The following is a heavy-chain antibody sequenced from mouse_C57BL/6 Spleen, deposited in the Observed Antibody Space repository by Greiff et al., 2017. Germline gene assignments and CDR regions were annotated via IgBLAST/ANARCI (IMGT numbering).Heavy chain of an antibody. Sequence: QVQLPQSGPELVKPGASVKISCKASGYAFSSSWMNWVKQRPGKGLEWIGRIYPGDGDTNYNGKFKGKATLTADKSSSPAYMQLSSLTSEDSAVYFCARDYYGSSPFDYWGQGTTLTVSS. D-gene: IGHD1-1*01. CDR1: GYAFSSSW. V-gene: IGHV1-82*01. CDR2: IYPGDGDT. J-gene: IGHJ2*01. CDR3: ARDYYGSSPFDY.